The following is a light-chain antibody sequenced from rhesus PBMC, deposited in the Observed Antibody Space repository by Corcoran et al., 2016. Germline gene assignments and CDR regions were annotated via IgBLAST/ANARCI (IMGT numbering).Light chain of an antibody. V-gene: IGKV3-40*01. CDR3: HQYKELLWT. Sequence: EIVMTQSPATLSLSPGETATLSCRASESVGTYLAWYRQKPGPAPTLLVPSSSFRAPCTPDRFIGSGSRTDFTLNITSLEPEDVGLYHCHQYKELLWTFGHGTKVEIK. CDR1: ESVGTY. J-gene: IGKJ1*01. CDR2: SSS.